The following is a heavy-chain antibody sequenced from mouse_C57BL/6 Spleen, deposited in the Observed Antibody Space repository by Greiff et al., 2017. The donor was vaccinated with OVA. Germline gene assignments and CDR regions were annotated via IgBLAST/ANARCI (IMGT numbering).Heavy chain of an antibody. CDR3: ARDDDGQAY. V-gene: IGHV1-53*01. Sequence: VQLQQPGTELVKPGASVKLSCKASGYTFTSYWMHWVKQRPGQGLEWIGIINPSNGGTNYNEKFKCKATLTVHKTSSTAYMQISSLKSEDSAVYEWARDDDGQAYGGKGTPVTVSA. D-gene: IGHD2-4*01. CDR2: INPSNGGT. CDR1: GYTFTSYW. J-gene: IGHJ3*01.